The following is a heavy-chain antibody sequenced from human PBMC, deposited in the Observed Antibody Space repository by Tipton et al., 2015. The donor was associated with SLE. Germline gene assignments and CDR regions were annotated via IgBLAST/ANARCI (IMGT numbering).Heavy chain of an antibody. CDR2: IYTSGST. CDR3: ARAIAYQQLAPMDV. V-gene: IGHV4-61*02. D-gene: IGHD6-13*01. Sequence: TLSLTCTVSGGSISSGSYYWSWIRQPAGKGLEWIGRIYTSGSTNYNPSLKSRVTISVDTSKNQFSLKLSSVTAADTAVYYCARAIAYQQLAPMDVWGKGTTVTASS. J-gene: IGHJ6*03. CDR1: GGSISSGSYY.